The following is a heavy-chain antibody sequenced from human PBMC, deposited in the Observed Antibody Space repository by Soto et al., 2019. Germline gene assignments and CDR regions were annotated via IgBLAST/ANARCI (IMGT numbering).Heavy chain of an antibody. CDR1: GGSISYFY. D-gene: IGHD6-13*01. V-gene: IGHV4-59*08. Sequence: QVQLQESGPGLVKPSETLSLTCTVSGGSISYFYWSWIRQPPGKGLEWIGYIYYDGSTNYNPSLKSRFTISVDTSNSQFSLKLSSVTDADAGGYYCARHRIAAAAVWYFDLWGRGTLVTVSS. J-gene: IGHJ2*01. CDR2: IYYDGST. CDR3: ARHRIAAAAVWYFDL.